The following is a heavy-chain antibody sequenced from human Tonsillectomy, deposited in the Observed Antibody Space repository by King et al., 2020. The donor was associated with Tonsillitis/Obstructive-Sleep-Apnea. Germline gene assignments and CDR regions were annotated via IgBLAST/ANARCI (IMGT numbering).Heavy chain of an antibody. V-gene: IGHV4-59*08. Sequence: QLQESGPGLVKHSETLSLTCTVSGGSISSYYWSWIRQPPGKGLQWIGYVYYSGNTNYNPSLKSRVTILVDTSKNQFCLKLSSVTAADTAGYYCARHDWYYGFWGDAAVGRDPWGQGTLVTVSS. D-gene: IGHD3-3*01. CDR2: VYYSGNT. CDR1: GGSISSYY. CDR3: ARHDWYYGFWGDAAVGRDP. J-gene: IGHJ5*02.